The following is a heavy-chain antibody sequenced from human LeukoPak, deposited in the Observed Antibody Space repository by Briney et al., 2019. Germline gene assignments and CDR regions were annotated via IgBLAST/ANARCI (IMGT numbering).Heavy chain of an antibody. CDR2: IRYDGSNK. CDR1: GFTFSSYG. CDR3: AKGPQTRYYYYYYMDV. V-gene: IGHV3-30*02. Sequence: PGGSLRLSCAASGFTFSSYGMHWVRQAPGKGLEWVAFIRYDGSNKYHADSVKGRFTISRDNSKNTLYLQMNSLRAEDTAVYYCAKGPQTRYYYYYYMDVWGKGTTVTVSS. J-gene: IGHJ6*03.